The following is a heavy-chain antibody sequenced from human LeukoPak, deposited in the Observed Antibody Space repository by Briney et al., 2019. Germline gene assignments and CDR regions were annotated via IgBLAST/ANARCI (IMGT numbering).Heavy chain of an antibody. J-gene: IGHJ4*02. CDR2: INHSGST. CDR3: AREVLRSGWYGGAFDY. V-gene: IGHV4-39*07. CDR1: GGSISSNSYY. D-gene: IGHD6-19*01. Sequence: SETLSLTCTVSGGSISSNSYYWGWIRQPPGKGLEWIGEINHSGSTNYNPSLKSRVTISVDTSKNQFSLKLSSVTAADTAVYYCAREVLRSGWYGGAFDYWGQGTLVTVST.